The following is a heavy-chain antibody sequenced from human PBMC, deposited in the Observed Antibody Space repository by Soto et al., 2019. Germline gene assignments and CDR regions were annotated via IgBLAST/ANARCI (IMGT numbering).Heavy chain of an antibody. V-gene: IGHV4-30-2*01. CDR2: IYHSGST. D-gene: IGHD3-22*01. J-gene: IGHJ4*02. CDR3: ARAAMYYDSSGYYYYFDY. Sequence: QLQLQESGSGLVKPSQTLSLTCAVSGGSISSGGYSWSWIRQPPGKGLEWIGYIYHSGSTYYNPSIKSRVTIAVGRSNNQFSPKLSSVTAADTAVYYCARAAMYYDSSGYYYYFDYWGQGTLVTVSS. CDR1: GGSISSGGYS.